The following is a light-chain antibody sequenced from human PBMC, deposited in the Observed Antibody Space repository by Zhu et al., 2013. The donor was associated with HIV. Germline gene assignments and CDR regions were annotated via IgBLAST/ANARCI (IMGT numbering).Light chain of an antibody. CDR2: GAS. V-gene: IGKV3D-15*01. Sequence: EIVMTQSPATLSVSPGERATLSCRASQSISTNLAWYQQKPGQAPRLLIYGASSRATGIPDRFSGSGSVTDFTLTISRLEPEDFAVYFCHHYNSWPRTFGQGTEGGSQT. CDR3: HHYNSWPRT. CDR1: QSISTN. J-gene: IGKJ1*01.